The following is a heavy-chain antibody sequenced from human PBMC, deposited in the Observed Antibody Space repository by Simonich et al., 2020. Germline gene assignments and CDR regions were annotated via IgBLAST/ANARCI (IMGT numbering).Heavy chain of an antibody. J-gene: IGHJ4*02. CDR3: ARGGLYFDY. Sequence: QVQLQESGPGLVKPSETLSLTCTVSGGSISRYYWSWIRRPPGKGLEWIGYIYYSRSTNYNPTLKSRVTISVDTSKNQFSLKLSSVTAADTAVYYCARGGLYFDYWGQGSLVTVSS. CDR2: IYYSRST. CDR1: GGSISRYY. V-gene: IGHV4-59*01. D-gene: IGHD2-15*01.